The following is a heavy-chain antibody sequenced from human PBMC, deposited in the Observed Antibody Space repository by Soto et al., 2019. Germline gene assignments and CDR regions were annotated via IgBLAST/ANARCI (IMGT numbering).Heavy chain of an antibody. V-gene: IGHV5-10-1*01. Sequence: PGESLKISCKGSGYSFTSYWISWVRQMPGKGLEWMGRIDPSDSYTNYSPSFQGHVTISADKSISTAYLQWSSLKASDTAMYYCATFDDRVAEAGTDTYYYYYGMDVWGQGTTVTVYS. CDR1: GYSFTSYW. D-gene: IGHD6-13*01. CDR2: IDPSDSYT. J-gene: IGHJ6*02. CDR3: ATFDDRVAEAGTDTYYYYYGMDV.